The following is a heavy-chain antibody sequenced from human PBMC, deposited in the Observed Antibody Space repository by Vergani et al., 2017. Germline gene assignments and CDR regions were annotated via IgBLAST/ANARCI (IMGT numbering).Heavy chain of an antibody. CDR1: GGPLDIHSQT. J-gene: IGHJ3*02. CDR2: IDVKGNS. CDR3: VRVLHTSYILGAFDI. V-gene: IGHV4-61*02. D-gene: IGHD2-21*01. Sequence: QAQLQESGPRLVKPSQTLSLTCSFSGGPLDIHSQTWGWIRQPAGEGLEWIGLIDVKGNSNFSPSLESRVTMSADTSRCRFSLNLRSVTTSDTAVYYCVRVLHTSYILGAFDIWGKGIKVTVSS.